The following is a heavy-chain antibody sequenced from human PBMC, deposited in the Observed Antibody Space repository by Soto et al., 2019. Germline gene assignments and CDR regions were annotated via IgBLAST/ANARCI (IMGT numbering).Heavy chain of an antibody. CDR1: PITVYNFAA. Sequence: EMQLLESGGGLGQPGGSLRLSCVASPITVYNFAAMSWVRQTPERGLEWVSTISGRGDHRYYADSVKGRFTISRDNSKNTLDLQMNSLRAEDTAVYYCARVSGSFSRMYYFDCWGQGTLVTVSS. CDR2: ISGRGDHR. D-gene: IGHD1-26*01. CDR3: ARVSGSFSRMYYFDC. V-gene: IGHV3-23*01. J-gene: IGHJ4*02.